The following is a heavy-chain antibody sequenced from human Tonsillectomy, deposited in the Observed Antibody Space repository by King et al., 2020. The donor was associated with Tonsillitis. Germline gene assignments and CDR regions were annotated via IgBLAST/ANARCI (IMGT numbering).Heavy chain of an antibody. J-gene: IGHJ5*02. Sequence: GQLVQSGAEVKEPGASVKVSCTASGYTFTSHYIHWVRQAPGQGLEWMGIINPGGDYIGDSQKFQGRVTVTKDTSTRTVYMELRSLRSEDTATYYCARDHSIIVGGIMSGWFDPWGQGTLVIVSS. CDR1: GYTFTSHY. D-gene: IGHD1-26*01. V-gene: IGHV1-46*01. CDR2: INPGGDYI. CDR3: ARDHSIIVGGIMSGWFDP.